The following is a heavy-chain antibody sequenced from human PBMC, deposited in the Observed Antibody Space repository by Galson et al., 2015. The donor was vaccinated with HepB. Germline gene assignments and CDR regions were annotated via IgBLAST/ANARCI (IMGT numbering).Heavy chain of an antibody. J-gene: IGHJ4*02. V-gene: IGHV3-49*04. CDR1: GFTFGDYA. CDR3: NVLRFDY. Sequence: SLRLSCAASGFTFGDYAMSWVRQAPGKGLEWVGFIRSKAYGGTTEYAASVKGRFTISRDDSKSIAYLQMNSLKTEDTAVYYCNVLRFDYWGQGTLVTVSS. CDR2: IRSKAYGGTT. D-gene: IGHD6-6*01.